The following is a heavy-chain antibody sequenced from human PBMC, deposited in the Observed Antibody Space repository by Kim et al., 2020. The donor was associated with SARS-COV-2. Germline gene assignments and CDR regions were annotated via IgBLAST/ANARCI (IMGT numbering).Heavy chain of an antibody. D-gene: IGHD1-26*01. CDR3: ARMRSIVGAPLDY. J-gene: IGHJ4*02. V-gene: IGHV2-70*01. Sequence: YSTSLKTRLTISKDTSKNQVVLTMTNIDPVDTATYYCARMRSIVGAPLDYWGQGTLVTVSS.